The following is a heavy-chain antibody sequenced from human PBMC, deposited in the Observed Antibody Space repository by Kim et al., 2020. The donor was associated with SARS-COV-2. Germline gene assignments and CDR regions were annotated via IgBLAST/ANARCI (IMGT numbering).Heavy chain of an antibody. Sequence: FTISRDNSKNTLYLQMNSLRAEDTAVYYCAREAYYYDGSRKAAGSWFDPWGQGTLVTVSS. CDR3: AREAYYYDGSRKAAGSWFDP. V-gene: IGHV3-30*07. D-gene: IGHD3-22*01. J-gene: IGHJ5*02.